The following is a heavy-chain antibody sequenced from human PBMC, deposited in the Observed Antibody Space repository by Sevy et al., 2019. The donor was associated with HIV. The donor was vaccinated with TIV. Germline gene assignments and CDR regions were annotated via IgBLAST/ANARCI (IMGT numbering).Heavy chain of an antibody. CDR3: ARGTHHDGDTAMVFY. V-gene: IGHV3-7*01. CDR1: GFTFSSYW. CDR2: IKQDGSEK. J-gene: IGHJ4*02. D-gene: IGHD5-18*01. Sequence: GGSLRLSCAASGFTFSSYWMSWVRQAPGKGLEWVANIKQDGSEKYYVDSVKGRFTISRDNAKNSLYLQMNSLRAEDMAVYYCARGTHHDGDTAMVFYWGQGTLVTVSS.